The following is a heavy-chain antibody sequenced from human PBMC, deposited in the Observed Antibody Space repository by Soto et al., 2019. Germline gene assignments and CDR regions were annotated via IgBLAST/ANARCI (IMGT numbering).Heavy chain of an antibody. J-gene: IGHJ4*02. V-gene: IGHV3-48*02. D-gene: IGHD3-9*01. CDR2: TSGSSTTI. CDR1: GLSFSTFD. Sequence: GGSLRRSCAPSGLSFSTFDMNWVRQAPGKGLEWVSYTSGSSTTIYYADSVKGRFTISRDNAKNSLYLQMNSLTDEDTAVYYCSRDGLVDLGDYCGQGTPVTVS. CDR3: SRDGLVDLGDY.